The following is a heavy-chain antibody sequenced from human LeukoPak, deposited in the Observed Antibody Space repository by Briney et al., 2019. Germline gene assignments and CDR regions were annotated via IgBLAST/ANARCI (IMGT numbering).Heavy chain of an antibody. Sequence: PGRSLRLSCAASGFTFSSYGMHWVRQAPGKGLEWVAVISYDGSNKYYADSVKGRFTISRDNSKNTLYLQMNSLRAKDTAVYYCATRGYSSSWIFDYWGQGTLVTVSS. D-gene: IGHD6-13*01. CDR1: GFTFSSYG. CDR2: ISYDGSNK. CDR3: ATRGYSSSWIFDY. V-gene: IGHV3-30*03. J-gene: IGHJ4*02.